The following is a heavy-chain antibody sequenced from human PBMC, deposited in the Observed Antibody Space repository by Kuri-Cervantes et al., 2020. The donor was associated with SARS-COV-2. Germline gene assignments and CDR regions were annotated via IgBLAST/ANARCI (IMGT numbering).Heavy chain of an antibody. V-gene: IGHV4-39*01. CDR1: GGSFSGYY. CDR3: ARHVVSGWSGYFDY. Sequence: GSLRLSCAVYGGSFSGYYWGWVRQPPGKGLEWIGSIYYSGSTYYNPSLKSRVTISVDTSKNQFSLKLSPVTAADTAVYYCARHVVSGWSGYFDYWGQGTLVTVSS. J-gene: IGHJ4*02. D-gene: IGHD3-3*01. CDR2: IYYSGST.